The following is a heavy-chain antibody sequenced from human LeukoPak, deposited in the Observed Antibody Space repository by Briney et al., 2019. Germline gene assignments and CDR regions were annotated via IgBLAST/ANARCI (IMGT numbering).Heavy chain of an antibody. CDR2: ISGSGGST. J-gene: IGHJ3*02. D-gene: IGHD3-10*01. CDR3: ARANYYGSGRAAFDI. CDR1: GFTFSSYA. Sequence: GGSLRLSCAASGFTFSSYAMSWVRQAPGKGLEWVSAISGSGGSTYYADSVKGRFTISRDNAKNTLYLQMNSLRAEDTAVYYCARANYYGSGRAAFDIWGQGTMVTVSS. V-gene: IGHV3-23*01.